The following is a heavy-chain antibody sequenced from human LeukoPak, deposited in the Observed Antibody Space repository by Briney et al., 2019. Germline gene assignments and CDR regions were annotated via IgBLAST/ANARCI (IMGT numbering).Heavy chain of an antibody. CDR1: GYTFTSYY. CDR3: ARDQATVVPEYYFNY. Sequence: GASVKASCKASGYTFTSYYMHWVRQAPGQGLEWMGIINPSGGSTSYAQKFQGRVTMTRDVSTSTVYMELSSLRSEDTAVYYCARDQATVVPEYYFNYWGQGTLVTVSS. V-gene: IGHV1-46*01. J-gene: IGHJ4*02. CDR2: INPSGGST. D-gene: IGHD4-23*01.